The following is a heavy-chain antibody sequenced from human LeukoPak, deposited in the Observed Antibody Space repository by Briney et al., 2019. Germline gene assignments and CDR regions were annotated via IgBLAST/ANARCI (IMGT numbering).Heavy chain of an antibody. V-gene: IGHV4-34*01. CDR1: GGSFSGYY. CDR2: INHSGST. J-gene: IGHJ4*02. D-gene: IGHD3-16*01. CDR3: AREKGLCLPYFDY. Sequence: SETLSLTCAVYGGSFSGYYWSWIRQPPGKGLEWIGEINHSGSTNYNPSLKSRVTISVDTSKNQFSLKLSSVTAADTAVYYCAREKGLCLPYFDYWAREPWSPSPQ.